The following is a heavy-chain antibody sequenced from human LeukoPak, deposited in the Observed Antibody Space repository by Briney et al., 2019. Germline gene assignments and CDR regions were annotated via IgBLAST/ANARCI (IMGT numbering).Heavy chain of an antibody. D-gene: IGHD3-10*01. V-gene: IGHV1-18*01. J-gene: IGHJ4*02. Sequence: ASVKVSCKASGYTFTSYGISWVRQAPGQGLEWMGWISAYNGNTNYAQKLQGRVTMTTDTSTSTAYMELRSLRSDDTAVYYCARDLLLWFGEFPSFCFDYWGQGTLVTVSS. CDR3: ARDLLLWFGEFPSFCFDY. CDR1: GYTFTSYG. CDR2: ISAYNGNT.